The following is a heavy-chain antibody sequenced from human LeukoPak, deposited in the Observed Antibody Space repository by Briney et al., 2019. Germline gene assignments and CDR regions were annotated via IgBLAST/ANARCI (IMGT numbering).Heavy chain of an antibody. Sequence: PSETLFLTCAVYGGSFSGYWWSWIRQTPGKGLEWIGEINHNGSKNYNLSLKSRLNIAVDTSTSQYSLKLSSVTAADTAVYYCARDLSYDSRGYYYYYMDVWGKGTTVTVSS. J-gene: IGHJ6*03. CDR3: ARDLSYDSRGYYYYYMDV. CDR2: INHNGSK. D-gene: IGHD3-22*01. CDR1: GGSFSGYW. V-gene: IGHV4-34*01.